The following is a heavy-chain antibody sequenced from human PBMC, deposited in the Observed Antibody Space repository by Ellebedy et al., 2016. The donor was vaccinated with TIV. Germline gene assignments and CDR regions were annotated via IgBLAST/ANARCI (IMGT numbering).Heavy chain of an antibody. CDR1: GYTFTKYN. J-gene: IGHJ3*02. CDR3: AREDAFDI. V-gene: IGHV1-8*01. CDR2: VNPNSGDT. Sequence: AASVKVSCKASGYTFTKYNINWVRQSTGQGLDWMGWVNPNSGDTDYAQKFRDRVTMTRDTSTNTAYLELSSLRSEDTAVYYCAREDAFDIWGQGTMVTVSS.